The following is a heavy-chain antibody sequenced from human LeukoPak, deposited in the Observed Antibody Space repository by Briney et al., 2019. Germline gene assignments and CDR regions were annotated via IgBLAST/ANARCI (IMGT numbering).Heavy chain of an antibody. Sequence: SETLSLTCAVYGGSFSGYYWSWIRQPPGKGLEWIGEINHSGSTNYNPSLKSRVTISVDTSKNQFSLKLSSVTAADTAVYYCASSARRVTYFDYWGQGTLVTVSS. CDR1: GGSFSGYY. D-gene: IGHD6-6*01. CDR2: INHSGST. V-gene: IGHV4-34*01. CDR3: ASSARRVTYFDY. J-gene: IGHJ4*02.